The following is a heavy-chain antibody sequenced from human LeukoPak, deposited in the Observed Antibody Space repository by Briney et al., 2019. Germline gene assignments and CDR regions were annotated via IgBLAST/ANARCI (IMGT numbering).Heavy chain of an antibody. CDR2: ISYDGTYK. D-gene: IGHD6-13*01. V-gene: IGHV3-30*18. CDR3: AKDRVFIAGSSDGMDV. Sequence: PGRSLRLSCAASGFTFSTYGIHWVRQAPGKGLEWVAVISYDGTYKYYADSVRGRFTISRDNSKDTLDLQMNSLRAEDTAVYYCAKDRVFIAGSSDGMDVWGQGTTVTVS. J-gene: IGHJ6*02. CDR1: GFTFSTYG.